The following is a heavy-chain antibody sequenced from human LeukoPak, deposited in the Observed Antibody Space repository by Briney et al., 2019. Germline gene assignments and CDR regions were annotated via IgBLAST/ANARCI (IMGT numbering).Heavy chain of an antibody. Sequence: SETLSLTRTVSGASISSGSHYWGWIRQPPGKGLEYIGSIYYSGNTYYNPSLKSRATISVDTSKNQFSLKLSSVTAPDTALYYCARHKPADFWSGYFDFWGQGTLVTVSS. CDR1: GASISSGSHY. CDR2: IYYSGNT. V-gene: IGHV4-39*01. CDR3: ARHKPADFWSGYFDF. D-gene: IGHD3-3*01. J-gene: IGHJ4*02.